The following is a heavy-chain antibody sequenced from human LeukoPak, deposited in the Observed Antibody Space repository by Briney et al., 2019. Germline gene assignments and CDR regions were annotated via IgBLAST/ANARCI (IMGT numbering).Heavy chain of an antibody. J-gene: IGHJ6*02. Sequence: GGSLRLSCAASGFTFSTSGMNWVRQAPGKGLEWVAYISSRSESKYYAASVKGRFTISRDNAHNSLYLQMNSLRDDDTAVYYCARAWQLGVWGQGTAVTVSS. CDR3: ARAWQLGV. D-gene: IGHD5-24*01. CDR2: ISSRSESK. V-gene: IGHV3-48*02. CDR1: GFTFSTSG.